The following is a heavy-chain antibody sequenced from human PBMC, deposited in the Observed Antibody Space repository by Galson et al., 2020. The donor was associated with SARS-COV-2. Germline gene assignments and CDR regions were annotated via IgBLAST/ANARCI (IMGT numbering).Heavy chain of an antibody. D-gene: IGHD6-19*01. CDR3: AHSPDSSGWFDP. Sequence: SGPTLVKPTQTLTLTCTFSGFSLSTSGVGVGWIRQPPGKALEWLALIYWDDDKRYSPSLKSRFSITKDTSKNQVVLTMTNVDPVDTATYYCAHSPDSSGWFDPWGQGTLVTVSS. CDR2: IYWDDDK. CDR1: GFSLSTSGVG. V-gene: IGHV2-5*02. J-gene: IGHJ5*02.